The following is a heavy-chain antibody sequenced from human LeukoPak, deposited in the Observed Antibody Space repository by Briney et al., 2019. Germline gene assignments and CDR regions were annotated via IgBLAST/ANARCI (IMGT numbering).Heavy chain of an antibody. Sequence: PSETLSLTCAVSTDSFSSHYWTWIRQPPGKGLEWIGYISYMGTTNYNPSLKSRVTISIDTSKTQFSLKLTSVTAADTAVYYCARDLVTVTKGFDIWGQGTMVSVSS. CDR1: TDSFSSHY. CDR2: ISYMGTT. V-gene: IGHV4-59*11. D-gene: IGHD4-17*01. J-gene: IGHJ3*02. CDR3: ARDLVTVTKGFDI.